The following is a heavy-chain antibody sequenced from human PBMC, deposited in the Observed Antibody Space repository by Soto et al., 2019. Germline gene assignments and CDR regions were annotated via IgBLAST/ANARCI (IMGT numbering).Heavy chain of an antibody. CDR1: GYTFTGYY. J-gene: IGHJ6*02. V-gene: IGHV1-2*04. D-gene: IGHD6-6*01. Sequence: ASVKVSCKASGYTFTGYYMHWVRQAPGQGLEWMGWINPNSGGTNYAQKFQGWVTMTRDTSISTAYMELSRLRSDDTAVYYCATDFSKYSSSYHYYGMDVWGQGTTVTVSS. CDR3: ATDFSKYSSSYHYYGMDV. CDR2: INPNSGGT.